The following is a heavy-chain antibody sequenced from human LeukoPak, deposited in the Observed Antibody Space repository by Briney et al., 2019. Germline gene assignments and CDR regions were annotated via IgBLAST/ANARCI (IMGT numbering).Heavy chain of an antibody. J-gene: IGHJ4*02. D-gene: IGHD6-13*01. Sequence: PGGSLRLSCAASGFTFSSYAMSWVRQAPGKGLEWVSAIGGSGGSTYYADSVKGRFTISRDNSKNTLYLQMNSLRAEDTAVYYCAKGPGSSWYGGENYWGQGTLVTVSS. CDR3: AKGPGSSWYGGENY. V-gene: IGHV3-23*01. CDR1: GFTFSSYA. CDR2: IGGSGGST.